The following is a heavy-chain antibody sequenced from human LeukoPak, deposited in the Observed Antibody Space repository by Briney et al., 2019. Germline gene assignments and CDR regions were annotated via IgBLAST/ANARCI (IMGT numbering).Heavy chain of an antibody. CDR1: GGSISGYY. V-gene: IGHV4-59*01. D-gene: IGHD4-23*01. J-gene: IGHJ4*02. CDR2: IYYSGST. Sequence: SETLSHTCTVSGGSISGYYWSWIRQPPGKGLEWIGYIYYSGSTNYNPSLRSRVTLSLDTSKNQFSLKLRSVTAEDSAVYYCARFKSGGWSYFDSWGQGTPVTVSS. CDR3: ARFKSGGWSYFDS.